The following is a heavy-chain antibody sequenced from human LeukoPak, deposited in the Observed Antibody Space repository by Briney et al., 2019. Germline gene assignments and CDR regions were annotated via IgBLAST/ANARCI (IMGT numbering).Heavy chain of an antibody. V-gene: IGHV1-2*02. CDR2: INPNSGGT. D-gene: IGHD3-10*01. CDR1: RYTFTGYF. CDR3: ARGHYCGSGPNDY. Sequence: ASVKDSCKASRYTFTGYFMHWVRPAPGQGLDWMGWINPNSGGTNYAQKFQGRVTITRDTSISTAYMELSRMRSDDTAGYCCARGHYCGSGPNDYWGQGTLVTVSS. J-gene: IGHJ4*02.